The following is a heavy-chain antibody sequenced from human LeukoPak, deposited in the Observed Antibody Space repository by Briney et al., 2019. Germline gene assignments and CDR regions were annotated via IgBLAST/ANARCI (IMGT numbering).Heavy chain of an antibody. V-gene: IGHV4-38-2*02. CDR2: IYHSGST. J-gene: IGHJ4*02. CDR1: GYSISSGYY. Sequence: SETLSLTCSVSGYSISSGYYWGCIRQPPGKGLEWIASIYHSGSTYYNPSLKSRVTISVDTSKNQFSLKLTSVTAADTAVYYCASSGYSSDWVFDYWGQGTLVTVSS. CDR3: ASSGYSSDWVFDY. D-gene: IGHD6-19*01.